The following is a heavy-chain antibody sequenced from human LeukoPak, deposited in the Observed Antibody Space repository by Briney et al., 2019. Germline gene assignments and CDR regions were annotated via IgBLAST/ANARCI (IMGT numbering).Heavy chain of an antibody. D-gene: IGHD1-20*01. J-gene: IGHJ4*02. CDR3: AKDHNWEIFDY. Sequence: ASVKVSCKASGGTFSSYAISWVRQAPGQGLEWMGGIIPIFGTANYAQKFQGRVTITADESTSTAYMELSSLRSEDTAVYYCAKDHNWEIFDYWGQGTLVTVSS. V-gene: IGHV1-69*13. CDR1: GGTFSSYA. CDR2: IIPIFGTA.